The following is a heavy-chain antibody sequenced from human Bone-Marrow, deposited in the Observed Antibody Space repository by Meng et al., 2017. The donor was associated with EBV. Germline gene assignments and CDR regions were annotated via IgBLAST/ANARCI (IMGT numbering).Heavy chain of an antibody. D-gene: IGHD6-19*01. CDR1: GGSFSGSD. Sequence: QVHFPQWGAGLLKPSETLSLSCAVYGGSFSGSDWCWIRQPPGKGLEWIGEINLGGNTNYNPSLKSRVSISVDTSKNHFSLKVNSVTAADTAVYYCATWNNNGWYYGYWGQGTLVTVSS. CDR2: INLGGNT. V-gene: IGHV4-34*01. CDR3: ATWNNNGWYYGY. J-gene: IGHJ4*01.